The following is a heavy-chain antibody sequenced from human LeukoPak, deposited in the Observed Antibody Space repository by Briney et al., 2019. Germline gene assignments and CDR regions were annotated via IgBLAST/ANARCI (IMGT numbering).Heavy chain of an antibody. D-gene: IGHD1-26*01. CDR3: ARDLVVGAAHSDY. V-gene: IGHV4-38-2*02. Sequence: SETLSLTCTVSGYSISSGYYWGWIRQPPGKGLEWIGSIYHSGSTYYNPSLKSRVTISVDTSKNQFSLKVTSVTAADTAVYYCARDLVVGAAHSDYWGQGTLVTVSS. CDR2: IYHSGST. CDR1: GYSISSGYY. J-gene: IGHJ4*02.